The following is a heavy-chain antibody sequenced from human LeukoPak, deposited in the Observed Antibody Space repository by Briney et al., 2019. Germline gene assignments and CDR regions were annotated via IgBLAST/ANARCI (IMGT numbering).Heavy chain of an antibody. J-gene: IGHJ6*02. V-gene: IGHV4-4*07. CDR3: ARDNIVVVPAARQGGYYYYYSMDV. CDR1: GGSISSYY. D-gene: IGHD2-2*01. Sequence: SETLSLTCTVSGGSISSYYWSWIRQPAGKGLEWVGRIYTSGSTNYNPSLKSRVTMSVDTSKNQFSLKLSSVTAADTAVYYCARDNIVVVPAARQGGYYYYYSMDVWGQATTVTVSS. CDR2: IYTSGST.